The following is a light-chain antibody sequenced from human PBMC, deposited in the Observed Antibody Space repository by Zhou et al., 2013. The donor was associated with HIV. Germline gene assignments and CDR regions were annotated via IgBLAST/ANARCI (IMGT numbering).Light chain of an antibody. J-gene: IGKJ5*01. V-gene: IGKV3D-7*01. Sequence: EIVMTQSPATLSVSPGERVTLSCRASQSVSSSYLAWYQHKPGQAPRLLIYGASSRATGIPDRFSGSGSGTDFTLTISSLQPEDFATYHCQQANSFPFTFGQGTRLEIK. CDR1: QSVSSSY. CDR3: QQANSFPFT. CDR2: GAS.